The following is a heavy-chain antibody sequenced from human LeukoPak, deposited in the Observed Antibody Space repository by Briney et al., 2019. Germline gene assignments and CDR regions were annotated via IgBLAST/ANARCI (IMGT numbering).Heavy chain of an antibody. CDR3: AKVGGDGVVIHI. J-gene: IGHJ4*02. Sequence: GSLRLSCAASGFTFSSYAMSWVRQAPGKGLEWVSAISGSGGSTYYADSVKGRFTISRDNSKNTLYLQMNSLRAEDTAVYYCAKVGGDGVVIHIWGQGTLVTVSS. CDR2: ISGSGGST. D-gene: IGHD3-3*01. CDR1: GFTFSSYA. V-gene: IGHV3-23*01.